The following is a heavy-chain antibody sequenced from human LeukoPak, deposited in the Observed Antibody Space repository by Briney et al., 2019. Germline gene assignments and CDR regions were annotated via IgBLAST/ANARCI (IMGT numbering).Heavy chain of an antibody. V-gene: IGHV3-15*07. J-gene: IGHJ4*02. CDR3: AQGSAQYHEY. CDR2: IRSKTAGGTT. CDR1: GLTLSDIW. D-gene: IGHD2-15*01. Sequence: PGGSLRLSCAVSGLTLSDIWMNWVRQAPGKGLEWVGLIRSKTAGGTTDFAAPVKGRFTISRDDSKNMLYLQMNSLTSDDTAVYYCAQGSAQYHEYWGQGTLVTVSS.